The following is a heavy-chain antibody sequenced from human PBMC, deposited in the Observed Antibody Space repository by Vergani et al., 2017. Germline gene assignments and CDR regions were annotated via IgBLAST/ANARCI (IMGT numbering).Heavy chain of an antibody. CDR2: INHSGTI. Sequence: QVQLQQWGPGLLKPSETLSLTCAVYGGSLSGYYWSWIRLAPGKGLDWIGEINHSGTINYNPTLKSPFNVSIDTSRDHFSLKLRSVSAADTAVYFCARRAERWETLLRHDVYVWDQWTFVTVSP. J-gene: IGHJ3*01. D-gene: IGHD1-26*01. CDR1: GGSLSGYY. CDR3: ARRAERWETLLRHDVYV. V-gene: IGHV4-34*01.